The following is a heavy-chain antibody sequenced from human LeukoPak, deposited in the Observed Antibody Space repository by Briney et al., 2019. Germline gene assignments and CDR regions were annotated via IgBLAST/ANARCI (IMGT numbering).Heavy chain of an antibody. CDR3: ARDIVAAPGGAFDI. J-gene: IGHJ3*02. V-gene: IGHV4-4*02. D-gene: IGHD2-15*01. CDR2: IYHSGST. Sequence: SETLSLTCAVSGGSISSNNWWSWVRQPPGKGLEWIGEIYHSGSTNYNPSLKSRVTISVDTSKNQFSLKLSSVTAADTAVYYCARDIVAAPGGAFDIWGQGTMVTVSS. CDR1: GGSISSNNW.